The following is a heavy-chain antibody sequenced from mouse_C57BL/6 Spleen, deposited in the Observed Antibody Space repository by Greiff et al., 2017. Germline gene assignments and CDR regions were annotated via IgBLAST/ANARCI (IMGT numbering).Heavy chain of an antibody. J-gene: IGHJ2*01. V-gene: IGHV5-17*01. CDR2: ISSGSSTI. CDR3: ASQGVITGDY. CDR1: GFTFSDYG. Sequence: EVQLVESGGGLVKPGGSLKLSCAASGFTFSDYGMHWVRQAPEKGLEWVAYISSGSSTIYYADTVKGRFTISRDNAKNTLFLQMTSLRSEDTAMYYCASQGVITGDYWGQGTTLTVSS. D-gene: IGHD1-1*01.